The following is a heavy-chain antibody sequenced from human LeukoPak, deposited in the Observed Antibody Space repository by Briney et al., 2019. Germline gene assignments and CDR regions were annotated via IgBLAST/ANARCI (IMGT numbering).Heavy chain of an antibody. CDR1: GGSISSYY. CDR2: IYYSGST. V-gene: IGHV4-59*01. Sequence: SETLSLTCTVSGGSISSYYWSWIRQPPGKGLEWIGYIYYSGSTNYNPSLKSRVTISVDTSKNQFSLKLSSVTAADTAVYYCAAGDSSGLGYWGQGTLVTVSS. CDR3: AAGDSSGLGY. J-gene: IGHJ4*02. D-gene: IGHD6-25*01.